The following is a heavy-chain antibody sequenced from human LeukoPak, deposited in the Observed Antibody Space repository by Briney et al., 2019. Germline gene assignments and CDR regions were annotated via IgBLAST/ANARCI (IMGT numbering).Heavy chain of an antibody. J-gene: IGHJ4*02. D-gene: IGHD3-16*01. CDR1: GGSISTYY. V-gene: IGHV4-59*01. CDR2: IYYSGST. CDR3: VRGWGYFDY. Sequence: SETLSLTCTVSGGSISTYYWTWIRQPPGKGLEWIGYIYYSGSTDYNPSLKSRVTISVDTSKNQFSLKLSCVTAADTALYYCVRGWGYFDYWGQGTLVTVSS.